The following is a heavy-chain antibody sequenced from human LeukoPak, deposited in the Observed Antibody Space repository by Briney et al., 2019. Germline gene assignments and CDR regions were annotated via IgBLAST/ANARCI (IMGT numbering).Heavy chain of an antibody. CDR3: ATGLYSSSWYYFDY. V-gene: IGHV3-74*01. CDR1: GFTSSSYW. CDR2: INSDGSST. D-gene: IGHD6-13*01. Sequence: GGSLRLSCAASGFTSSSYWMHWVRQAPGKGLVWVSRINSDGSSTSYADSVKGRFTISRDNAKNTLYLQMNSLRAEDTAVYYCATGLYSSSWYYFDYWGQGTLVTVSS. J-gene: IGHJ4*02.